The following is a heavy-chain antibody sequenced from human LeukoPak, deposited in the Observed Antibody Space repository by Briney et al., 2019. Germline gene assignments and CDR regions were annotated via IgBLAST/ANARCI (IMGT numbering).Heavy chain of an antibody. CDR1: GGSISSGSYY. V-gene: IGHV4-39*07. CDR3: ARLEMSSSGWYLDY. D-gene: IGHD6-19*01. Sequence: SETLSLTCTVSGGSISSGSYYWSWIRQPPGKGLEWIGEINHSGSTNYNPSLKSRVTISVDTSKNQFSLKLSSVTAADTAVYYCARLEMSSSGWYLDYWGQGTLVTVSS. CDR2: INHSGST. J-gene: IGHJ4*02.